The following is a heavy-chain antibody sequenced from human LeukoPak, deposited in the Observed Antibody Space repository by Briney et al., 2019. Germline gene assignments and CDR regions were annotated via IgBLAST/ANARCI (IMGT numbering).Heavy chain of an antibody. V-gene: IGHV1-46*01. CDR2: INPSGGST. J-gene: IGHJ4*02. Sequence: ASVKVSCKASGYTFTSYYMHWVRQASGQGLEWMGIINPSGGSTSYAQKFQGRVTMTRDTSTSTVYMELSSLRSEDTAVYYCANGPRDGYDFDYWGQGTLVTVSS. CDR3: ANGPRDGYDFDY. D-gene: IGHD5-24*01. CDR1: GYTFTSYY.